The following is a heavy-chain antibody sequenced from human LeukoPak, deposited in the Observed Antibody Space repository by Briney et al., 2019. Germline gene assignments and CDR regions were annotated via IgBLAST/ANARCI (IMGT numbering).Heavy chain of an antibody. CDR2: ITSSSSNI. J-gene: IGHJ4*02. Sequence: GGALRLSLAASRFTLRNYSKNWVRHAPGKGVVWVSAITSSSSNISYADSVKGRFTISRDNAKNSLYLQMNSLRAEDTAVYYCARSNLNDYWGQGTLVTVSS. CDR3: ARSNLNDY. D-gene: IGHD2/OR15-2a*01. V-gene: IGHV3-21*01. CDR1: RFTLRNYS.